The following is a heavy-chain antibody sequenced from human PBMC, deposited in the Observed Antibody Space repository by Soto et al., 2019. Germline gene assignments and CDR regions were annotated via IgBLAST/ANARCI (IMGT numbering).Heavy chain of an antibody. CDR2: ISSSSSTI. CDR1: GFTFSSYS. J-gene: IGHJ4*02. Sequence: AGSLRLSCAASGFTFSSYSMNWVRQAPGKGLEWVSYISSSSSTIYYADSVKGRFTISRDNAKNSLYLQMNSLRAEDTAVYYCARDLNLGSFDYWGQGTLVTVSS. CDR3: ARDLNLGSFDY. V-gene: IGHV3-48*01.